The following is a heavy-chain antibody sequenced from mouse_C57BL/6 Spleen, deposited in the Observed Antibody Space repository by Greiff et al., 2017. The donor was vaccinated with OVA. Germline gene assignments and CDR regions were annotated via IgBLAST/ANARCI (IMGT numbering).Heavy chain of an antibody. Sequence: EVQRVESGGGLVKPGGSLKLSCAASGFTFSSYAMSWVRQTPEKRLEWVATISDGGSYTYYPDNVKGRFTISRDNAKNNLYLQMSHLKSEDTAMYYCARERVYYDYDCFDYWGQGTTLTVSS. CDR3: ARERVYYDYDCFDY. D-gene: IGHD2-4*01. J-gene: IGHJ2*01. CDR2: ISDGGSYT. V-gene: IGHV5-4*01. CDR1: GFTFSSYA.